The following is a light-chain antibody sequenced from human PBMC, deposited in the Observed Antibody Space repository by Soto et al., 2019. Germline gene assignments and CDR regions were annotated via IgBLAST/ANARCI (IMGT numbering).Light chain of an antibody. CDR3: QHRSEWPRWT. CDR1: QSINNY. V-gene: IGKV3-11*01. CDR2: DAF. Sequence: EIVLTQSPATLSLSPGERATLSCRASQSINNYLAWYRQKPGQAPRLLIYDAFNRAPGIPARFSGSGSGTDFTPTISSLEPEDFAVYYCQHRSEWPRWTFGQGTKVEIK. J-gene: IGKJ1*01.